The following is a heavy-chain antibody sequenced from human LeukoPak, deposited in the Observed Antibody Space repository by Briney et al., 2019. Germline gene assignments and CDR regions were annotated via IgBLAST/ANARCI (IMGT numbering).Heavy chain of an antibody. CDR2: SDNSGST. CDR1: AYSINSVYY. D-gene: IGHD5-12*01. Sequence: PSQTLSLTCTVSAYSINSVYYWGGIRQPPGKGREWSGSSDNSGSTSYNPSLKNRVTLSVDTSKNHFSLRLNYVPAADKAVYYCARNISGLGLYSHYAYDPAGAFDIWGQGTMVTVSS. V-gene: IGHV4-38-2*02. CDR3: ARNISGLGLYSHYAYDPAGAFDI. J-gene: IGHJ3*02.